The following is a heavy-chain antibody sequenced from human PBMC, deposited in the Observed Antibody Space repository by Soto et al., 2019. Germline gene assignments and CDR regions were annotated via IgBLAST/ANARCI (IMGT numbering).Heavy chain of an antibody. Sequence: QVQLQESGPGLVKPSETLSLSCTVSGGSFSSYYCNWVRKSAGKGLESIGRIYPTGSTTYKPSLKSRLSMSVDTSKNQFSLRLTSMTAADTAVYYCATGRSEVVPGAMDTWGQGTLVTVSS. V-gene: IGHV4-4*07. CDR1: GGSFSSYY. D-gene: IGHD2-2*01. CDR3: ATGRSEVVPGAMDT. CDR2: IYPTGST. J-gene: IGHJ5*02.